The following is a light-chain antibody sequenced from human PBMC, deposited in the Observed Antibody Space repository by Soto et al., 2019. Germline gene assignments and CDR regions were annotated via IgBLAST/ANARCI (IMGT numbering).Light chain of an antibody. CDR3: QQSTNWPYT. Sequence: EIVMTQSPATLSVSPGERASLSCRASQSVGSNLAWYQQTAGQAPRLLIYGASTRATGIPARFSGSGSGTEFTLTISSLQSEDFAVYSCQQSTNWPYTFGQGTKLEI. J-gene: IGKJ2*01. CDR1: QSVGSN. V-gene: IGKV3-15*01. CDR2: GAS.